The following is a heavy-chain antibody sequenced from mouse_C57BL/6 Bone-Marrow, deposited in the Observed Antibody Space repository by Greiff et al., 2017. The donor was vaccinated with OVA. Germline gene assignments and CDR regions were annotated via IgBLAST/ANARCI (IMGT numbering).Heavy chain of an antibody. Sequence: VKLVESGPGLVQPSPSLSITCTVSGFSLTSYGVHWVRQSPGQGLEWLGVFWRGGSTDYNAAFMSGLSITKDNSKSQVFFKMNSLQADDTATYYCAKIPTLTGSSAYYAMDYWGQGTSVTVSS. V-gene: IGHV2-5*01. J-gene: IGHJ4*01. CDR1: GFSLTSYG. D-gene: IGHD1-1*01. CDR3: AKIPTLTGSSAYYAMDY. CDR2: FWRGGST.